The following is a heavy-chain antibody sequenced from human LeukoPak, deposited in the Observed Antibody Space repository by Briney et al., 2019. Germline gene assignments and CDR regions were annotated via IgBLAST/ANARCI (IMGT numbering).Heavy chain of an antibody. V-gene: IGHV1-2*02. Sequence: GASVKVSCKASGYTFTDYYMHWVRQAPGQGLEWMGWINPNSGGTNYAQNFQGRVTMTRDTSISTAYMELSRLRSDETAVYYCERALEVAGTGLSRWGHGTLVTVSS. J-gene: IGHJ4*01. D-gene: IGHD6-19*01. CDR1: GYTFTDYY. CDR2: INPNSGGT. CDR3: ERALEVAGTGLSR.